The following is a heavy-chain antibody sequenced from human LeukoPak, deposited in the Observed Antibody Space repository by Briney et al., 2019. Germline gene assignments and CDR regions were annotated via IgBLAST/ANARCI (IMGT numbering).Heavy chain of an antibody. CDR3: ARSRSGYSYDHAAFDI. CDR2: IDYRGST. CDR1: GGSVSSGSYY. J-gene: IGHJ3*02. D-gene: IGHD5-18*01. V-gene: IGHV4-61*01. Sequence: PSETLSLTCTVSGGSVSSGSYYWSWIRQPPGKGLEWIAYIDYRGSTTYNPSLKSRVTISVDTSRSQFSLKLSSVTAADTAVYYCARSRSGYSYDHAAFDIWGQGTMVTVSS.